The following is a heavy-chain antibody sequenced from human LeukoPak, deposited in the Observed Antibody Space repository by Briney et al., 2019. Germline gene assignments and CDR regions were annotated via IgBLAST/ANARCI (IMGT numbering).Heavy chain of an antibody. D-gene: IGHD2-2*01. CDR2: ISGVGISI. J-gene: IGHJ4*02. Sequence: GGSLRLSCAASGFTVSIHYMGWVRQAPGKGLEWVSSISGVGISIYYAASVKGRFTTSRDNSKNMVYLQMNSLIADTTAVYYCAKDMHCYAGHVDYWGRGTLVTVSS. CDR1: GFTVSIHY. CDR3: AKDMHCYAGHVDY. V-gene: IGHV3-23*01.